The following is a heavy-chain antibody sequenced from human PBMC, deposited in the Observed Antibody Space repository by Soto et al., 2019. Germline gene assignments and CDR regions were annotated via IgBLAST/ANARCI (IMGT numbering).Heavy chain of an antibody. CDR2: IRSKAYGGTT. Sequence: GGSLRLSCTASGFTFGDYAMSWFRQAPGKGRGGGGFIRSKAYGGTTEYAASVKGRFTMSRDDSKSIAYLQMNSPKTEDTAVYYRNRGTNRGYSYGPDYWGQGTLVTVSS. V-gene: IGHV3-49*03. CDR1: GFTFGDYA. J-gene: IGHJ4*02. CDR3: NRGTNRGYSYGPDY. D-gene: IGHD5-18*01.